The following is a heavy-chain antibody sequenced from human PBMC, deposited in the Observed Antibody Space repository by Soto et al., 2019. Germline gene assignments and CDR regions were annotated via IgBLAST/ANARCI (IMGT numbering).Heavy chain of an antibody. V-gene: IGHV4-4*02. CDR2: IFHNGRT. D-gene: IGHD1-1*01. J-gene: IGHJ6*02. Sequence: QVQLQESGPRLVKPSGTLSLTCVVSGGSLSVNNWWSWVRQSPGRGLEWIGEIFHNGRTSYNPSLRGQVTMSVDKSKNQFSLRLTSVTAADTGVYYCAKGNEAVDVWGQGTTVIVS. CDR3: AKGNEAVDV. CDR1: GGSLSVNNW.